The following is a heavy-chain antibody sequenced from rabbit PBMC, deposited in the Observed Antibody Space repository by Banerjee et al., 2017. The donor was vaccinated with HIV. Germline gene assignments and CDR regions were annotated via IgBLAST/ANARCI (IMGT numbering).Heavy chain of an antibody. CDR1: GIDFSTYG. Sequence: QLVESGGGLVTLGGSLKLSCKASGIDFSTYGISWVRQAPGKGLEWIGYIDPVFGSTLYADWVNGRFTISSHNAQNTLYLQLNSLTAADTATYFCVRVVAGVYFNLWGQGTLVTVS. J-gene: IGHJ4*01. V-gene: IGHV1S7*01. CDR3: VRVVAGVYFNL. D-gene: IGHD4-1*01. CDR2: IDPVFGST.